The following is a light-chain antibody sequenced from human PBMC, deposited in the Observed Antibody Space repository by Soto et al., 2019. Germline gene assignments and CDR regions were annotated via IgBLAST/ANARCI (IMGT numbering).Light chain of an antibody. CDR1: SXXXSTSHY. J-gene: IGLJ3*02. CDR2: STN. Sequence: QTVXTQEPSFSVXXXXTXXXXXXXXSXXXSTSHYPSWYQQTPGQPPRTLIQSTNRRSSGVPDRFSGSILGNKAALTITGAQADDECDYYCVLFVGSGINWVFGGGTKLTVL. CDR3: VLFVGSGINWV. V-gene: IGLV8-61*01.